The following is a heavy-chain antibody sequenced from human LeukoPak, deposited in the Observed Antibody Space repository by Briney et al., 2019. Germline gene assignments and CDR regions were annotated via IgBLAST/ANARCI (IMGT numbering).Heavy chain of an antibody. J-gene: IGHJ4*02. CDR1: GGSFSGYY. CDR3: ARGARLVPLDY. D-gene: IGHD2-2*01. V-gene: IGHV4-34*01. Sequence: SETLSLTCAVYGGSFSGYYWSWIRQPPGKGLEWIGEINHSGSTNYNPSLKSRVTISVDTSKNQFSLKLSSVTAADTAVYYCARGARLVPLDYWGQGTLVTVSP. CDR2: INHSGST.